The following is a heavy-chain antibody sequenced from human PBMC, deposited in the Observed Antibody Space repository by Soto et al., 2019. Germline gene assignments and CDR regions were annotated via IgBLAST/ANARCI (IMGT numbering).Heavy chain of an antibody. Sequence: EVQLVESGGGLVKPGGSLRLSCAASGFTFSSYSMTWVRQAPGKGLEWVSSINSRSSCIYYADSVKGRFTISRDNAKTSLYLQMNSLRAEDTAVYYCARHPSGDYWGQGTLVTVSS. CDR2: INSRSSCI. CDR1: GFTFSSYS. V-gene: IGHV3-21*01. CDR3: ARHPSGDY. J-gene: IGHJ4*02. D-gene: IGHD3-10*01.